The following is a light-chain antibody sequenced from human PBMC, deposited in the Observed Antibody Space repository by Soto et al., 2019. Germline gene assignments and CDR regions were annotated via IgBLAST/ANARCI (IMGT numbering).Light chain of an antibody. J-gene: IGKJ4*01. V-gene: IGKV3-15*01. CDR1: QSIRGN. Sequence: EIVMTQSPATLSVSPGERATLSCRASQSIRGNLAWYQQKPGQVPRLLIYAASTRATGIPARFSGSGSGTEFTLTISSLQSEDFAVYYCQQYLNWPLTFGRGTKAEIK. CDR3: QQYLNWPLT. CDR2: AAS.